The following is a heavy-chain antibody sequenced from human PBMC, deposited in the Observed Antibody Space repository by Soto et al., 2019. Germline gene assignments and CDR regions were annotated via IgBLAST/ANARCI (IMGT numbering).Heavy chain of an antibody. Sequence: SETLSLTCAVSGGSISSGGYSWSWIRQPPGKGLEWIGYMYQSGSTYYNPSLKSRVTISVDWSKNQFALELSSVTAADTAVYYCARESRSSRYDSSGYSQFWFFDLWGRGTLVTVSS. CDR2: MYQSGST. J-gene: IGHJ2*01. CDR1: GGSISSGGYS. V-gene: IGHV4-30-2*01. D-gene: IGHD3-22*01. CDR3: ARESRSSRYDSSGYSQFWFFDL.